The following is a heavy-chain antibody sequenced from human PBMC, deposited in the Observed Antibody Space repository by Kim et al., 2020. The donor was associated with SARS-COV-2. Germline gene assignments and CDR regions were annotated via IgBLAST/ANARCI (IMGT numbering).Heavy chain of an antibody. CDR3: ARDRAYYYDSSGYPGGDY. V-gene: IGHV3-30-3*01. CDR2: ISYDGSNK. Sequence: GGSLRLSCAASGFTFSSYAMHWVRQAPGKGLEWVAVISYDGSNKYYADSVKGRFTISRDNSKNTLYLQMNSLRAEDTAVYYCARDRAYYYDSSGYPGGDYWGQGTLVTVSS. D-gene: IGHD3-22*01. J-gene: IGHJ4*02. CDR1: GFTFSSYA.